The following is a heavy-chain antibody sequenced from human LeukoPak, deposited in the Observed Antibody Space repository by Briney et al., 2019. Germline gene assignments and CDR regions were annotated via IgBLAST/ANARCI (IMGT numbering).Heavy chain of an antibody. V-gene: IGHV1-18*01. D-gene: IGHD2-2*01. Sequence: ASVKVSCKASGYTFSSYGISWVRQAPGQGLEWMGWISAYNGNTNYAQMLQGRVTMTTDTSTSTAYMEVRSLRSDDTAMYYCARDXGDIVTIPAAISVPWGQGTLVTVSS. CDR3: ARDXGDIVTIPAAISVP. CDR2: ISAYNGNT. CDR1: GYTFSSYG. J-gene: IGHJ5*02.